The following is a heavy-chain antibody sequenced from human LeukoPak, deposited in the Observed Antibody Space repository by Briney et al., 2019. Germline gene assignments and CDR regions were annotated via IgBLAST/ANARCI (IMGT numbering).Heavy chain of an antibody. CDR2: ISSSSSYI. CDR1: GFTFSSYS. Sequence: KSGGSLRLSCAASGFTFSSYSMNWVRQAPGKRLEWVSSISSSSSYIYYADSVKGRFTISRDNAKNSLYLQMNSLRAEDTAVYYCARDITMVRGVSYGMDVWGQGTTVTVSS. J-gene: IGHJ6*02. CDR3: ARDITMVRGVSYGMDV. V-gene: IGHV3-21*01. D-gene: IGHD3-10*01.